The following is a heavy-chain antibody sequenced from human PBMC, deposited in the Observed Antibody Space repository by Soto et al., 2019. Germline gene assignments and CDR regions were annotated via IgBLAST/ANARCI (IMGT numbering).Heavy chain of an antibody. V-gene: IGHV1-18*01. CDR2: IVGDSGNT. J-gene: IGHJ4*02. Sequence: QVQVMQSGAQLTQPGASVKVSCETSGYPLPTYGLSWVRQAPGQGLEWMGWIVGDSGNTVYAQKFQGRVTMYRDTSASTGYMGLRRLTSDDSALSYCATVSGYGSGSRRFDFWGQGTLVSVSS. CDR3: ATVSGYGSGSRRFDF. D-gene: IGHD3-10*01. CDR1: GYPLPTYG.